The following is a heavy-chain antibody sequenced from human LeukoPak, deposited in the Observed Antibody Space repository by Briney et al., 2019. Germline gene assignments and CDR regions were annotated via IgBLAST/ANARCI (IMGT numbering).Heavy chain of an antibody. CDR3: ARENNVVVIAYPPFDY. Sequence: GGSLRLSCAASGFTFSDYYMSWIRQAPGKGLQWVSYISSSGSTIYYADSVKGRFTISRDNAKNSLYLQMNRLRAEDTAVYYCARENNVVVIAYPPFDYWGQGTLVTVSS. CDR1: GFTFSDYY. V-gene: IGHV3-11*04. J-gene: IGHJ4*02. CDR2: ISSSGSTI. D-gene: IGHD2-21*01.